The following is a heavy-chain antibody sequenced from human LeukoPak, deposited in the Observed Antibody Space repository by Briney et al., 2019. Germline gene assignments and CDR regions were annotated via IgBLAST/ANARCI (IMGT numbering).Heavy chain of an antibody. CDR1: GYTFTSYA. CDR3: ASDGVAGIAAASMLDY. CDR2: INAGNGNT. D-gene: IGHD6-13*01. J-gene: IGHJ4*02. Sequence: GASVKVSCKASGYTFTSYAMHWVRQAPGQRLEWMGWINAGNGNTKYSQKFQGTVTITRDTSASTAYMELSSLRSEDTAVYYCASDGVAGIAAASMLDYWGQGTLVTVSS. V-gene: IGHV1-3*01.